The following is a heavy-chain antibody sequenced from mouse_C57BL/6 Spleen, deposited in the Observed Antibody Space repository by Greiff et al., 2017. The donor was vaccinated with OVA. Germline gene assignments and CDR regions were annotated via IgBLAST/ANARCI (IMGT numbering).Heavy chain of an antibody. CDR2: IYPGSGST. CDR1: GYTFTSYW. CDR3: ARGSYGSSYWYFDV. Sequence: QVQLKQSGAELVKPGASVKMSCKASGYTFTSYWITWVKQRPGQGLEWIGDIYPGSGSTNYNEKFKSKATLTVDTSSSTAYMQLSSLTSEDSAVYYCARGSYGSSYWYFDVWGTGTTVTVSS. J-gene: IGHJ1*03. V-gene: IGHV1-55*01. D-gene: IGHD1-1*01.